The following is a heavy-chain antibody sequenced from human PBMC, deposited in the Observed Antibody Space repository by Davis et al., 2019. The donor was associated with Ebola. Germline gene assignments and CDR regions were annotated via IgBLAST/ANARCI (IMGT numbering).Heavy chain of an antibody. D-gene: IGHD1-14*01. CDR1: GGSISSYY. V-gene: IGHV4-59*01. Sequence: PSETLSLTCTVSGGSISSYYWSWIRQPPGKGLEWIGYIYYSGSTNYNPSLKSRVTISVDTSKNQFSLKLSSVTAADTAVYYCATSTSARNPKFDYWGQGTLVTVSS. J-gene: IGHJ4*02. CDR2: IYYSGST. CDR3: ATSTSARNPKFDY.